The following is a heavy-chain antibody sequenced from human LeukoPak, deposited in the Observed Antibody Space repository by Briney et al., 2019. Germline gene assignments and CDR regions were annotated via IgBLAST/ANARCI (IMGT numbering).Heavy chain of an antibody. V-gene: IGHV4-59*12. CDR3: ARDRPRDPAKYWFDL. J-gene: IGHJ5*02. CDR1: GGSISSYY. Sequence: ASETLSLTCTVSGGSISSYYWSWIRQPPGKGLEWIGYIYYSGSTNYNPSLKSRVTMSVDTSKNQLSLKLSSVTAADTAVYYCARDRPRDPAKYWFDLWGQGTLVTVSS. D-gene: IGHD5-18*01. CDR2: IYYSGST.